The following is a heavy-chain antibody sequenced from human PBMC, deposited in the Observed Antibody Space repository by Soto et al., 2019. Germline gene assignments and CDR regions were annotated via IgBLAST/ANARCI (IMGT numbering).Heavy chain of an antibody. CDR3: ARDVDTAIFRFSDYYYGMDV. J-gene: IGHJ6*02. D-gene: IGHD5-18*01. Sequence: ASVKVSCKASGYTFTSYDINWVRQATGQGPEWMGWMNPNSGNTGYAQKFQGRVTMTRNTSISTAYMELSSLRSEDTAVYYCARDVDTAIFRFSDYYYGMDVWGQRTTVTVSS. V-gene: IGHV1-8*01. CDR1: GYTFTSYD. CDR2: MNPNSGNT.